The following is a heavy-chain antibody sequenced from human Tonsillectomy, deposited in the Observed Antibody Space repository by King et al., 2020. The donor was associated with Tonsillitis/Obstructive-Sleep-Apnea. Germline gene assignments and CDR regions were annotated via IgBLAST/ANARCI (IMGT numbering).Heavy chain of an antibody. J-gene: IGHJ6*03. CDR2: ISYDGSNK. CDR1: GFTFSSYA. Sequence: VQLVQSGGGVVQPGRSLRLSCAASGFTFSSYAMHWVRQAPGKGLEWVAVISYDGSNKSYANPVKGRFTISRDNSKNTLYLKMNSLRAEDTAEYYCARASSTSQGYYYYYMDVWGKGTTVTVSS. V-gene: IGHV3-30*04. D-gene: IGHD2-2*01. CDR3: ARASSTSQGYYYYYMDV.